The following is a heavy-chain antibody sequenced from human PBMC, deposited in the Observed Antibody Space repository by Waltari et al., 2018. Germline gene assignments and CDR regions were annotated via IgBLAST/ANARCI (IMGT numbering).Heavy chain of an antibody. J-gene: IGHJ4*02. CDR3: AGSDSSGLPYYFDY. Sequence: QVQLQESGPGLVKPSETLSLTCTVSGGSISSYYWSWIRQPPGKGLEWIGYIYYSGSTNYNPSLKSRVTISVDTSKNQFSLKLSSVTAADTAVYYCAGSDSSGLPYYFDYWGQGTLVTVSS. CDR2: IYYSGST. D-gene: IGHD3-22*01. V-gene: IGHV4-59*01. CDR1: GGSISSYY.